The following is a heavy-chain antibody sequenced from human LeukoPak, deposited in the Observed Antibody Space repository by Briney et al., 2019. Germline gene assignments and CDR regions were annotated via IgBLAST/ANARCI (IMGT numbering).Heavy chain of an antibody. V-gene: IGHV4-4*07. CDR3: TRGIADPYSFDS. CDR1: GGSINFYY. Sequence: SETLSPTCTVSGGSINFYYWSWIRQPAGKGLERIVRIYSTGSTNYSPSLKSRVTMSVDKSKNQLSLNLSSVTAADTAVYYCTRGIADPYSFDSWGQGTLVTVSS. J-gene: IGHJ4*02. D-gene: IGHD6-13*01. CDR2: IYSTGST.